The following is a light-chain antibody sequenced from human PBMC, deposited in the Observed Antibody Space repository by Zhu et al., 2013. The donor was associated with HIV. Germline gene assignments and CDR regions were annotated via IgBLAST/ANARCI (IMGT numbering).Light chain of an antibody. CDR2: AAS. Sequence: DIQMTQSPSSLSASVGDRVTLACRASQTIIRYLNWYQQKPGQAPKVLIYAASILQNGVPSRFGGSGSGTDFTLTISSLQPEDFATYYCQQSYGRPYTFGQGTKVEIK. J-gene: IGKJ2*01. CDR3: QQSYGRPYT. V-gene: IGKV1-39*01. CDR1: QTIIRY.